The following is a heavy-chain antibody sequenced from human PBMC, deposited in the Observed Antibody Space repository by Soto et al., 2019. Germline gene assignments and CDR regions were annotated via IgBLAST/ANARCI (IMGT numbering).Heavy chain of an antibody. V-gene: IGHV3-23*01. Sequence: EVQLLESGGGLLQPGGSLRLSCSASGFTFNNYAMAWVRQAPGEGLEWVSGISGSGATPYYADSVKGRFTIPRDNSKNTLFLQMNSLSAEDTAVYFCAKAGFCTGVSCYFYYFDSWGQGTLVTVSS. CDR2: ISGSGATP. CDR1: GFTFNNYA. CDR3: AKAGFCTGVSCYFYYFDS. D-gene: IGHD2-15*01. J-gene: IGHJ4*02.